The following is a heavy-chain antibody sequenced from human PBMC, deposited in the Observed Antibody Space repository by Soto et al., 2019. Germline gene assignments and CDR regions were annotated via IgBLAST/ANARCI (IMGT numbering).Heavy chain of an antibody. CDR2: ITWDGINI. CDR3: AKDGIAWH. J-gene: IGHJ4*02. Sequence: VQLVESGGGVVQPGGSLRLSCTASGFTFGDYTMHWVRQAPGKGLEWVSLITWDGINIEYADSVRGRFTISRDNSKNSLYLQMNGLRHKDTAFYYCAKDGIAWHWGQGTLVTVSS. CDR1: GFTFGDYT. D-gene: IGHD2-15*01. V-gene: IGHV3-43*01.